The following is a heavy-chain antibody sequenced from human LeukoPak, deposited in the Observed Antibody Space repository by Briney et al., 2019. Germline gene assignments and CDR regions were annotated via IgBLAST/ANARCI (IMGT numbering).Heavy chain of an antibody. J-gene: IGHJ4*02. CDR1: GGSISSYY. Sequence: SETLSLTCTVSGGSISSYYWSWIRQPPGKGLEWIGYIYYSGSTNYSPSLKSRVTISVDTSKNQFSLKLSSVTAADTAVYYCARVGGYSGYAVIWGQGTLVTVSS. CDR3: ARVGGYSGYAVI. D-gene: IGHD5-12*01. CDR2: IYYSGST. V-gene: IGHV4-59*01.